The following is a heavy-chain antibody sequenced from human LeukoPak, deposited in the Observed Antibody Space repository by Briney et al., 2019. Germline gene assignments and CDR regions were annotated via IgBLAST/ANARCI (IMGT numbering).Heavy chain of an antibody. D-gene: IGHD6-13*01. CDR1: GGSVSSGGYS. CDR3: ARVGVAAAGLYYYYMDV. V-gene: IGHV4-30-2*01. Sequence: SETLSLTCTVSGGSVSSGGYSWSWIRQPPGKGLEWIGYISHSGITYYNPSLKSRVTISGDRSKNQFSLKLSSVTAADTAVYYCARVGVAAAGLYYYYMDVWGKGTTVTVSS. CDR2: ISHSGIT. J-gene: IGHJ6*03.